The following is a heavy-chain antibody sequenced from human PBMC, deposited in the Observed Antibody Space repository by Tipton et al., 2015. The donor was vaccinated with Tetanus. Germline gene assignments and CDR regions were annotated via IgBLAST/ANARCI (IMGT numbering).Heavy chain of an antibody. CDR1: GGSISSGGYF. D-gene: IGHD6-6*01. CDR2: IYYSGST. Sequence: LRLSCTVSGGSISSGGYFWNWIRQHPGKGLEWIGYIYYSGSTYYNPSLKSRVSMSVDTSRNQFFLNLTSVTAADTAVYYCARDQGGGRVVRLNWFDPWGPGALVTVSS. V-gene: IGHV4-31*03. CDR3: ARDQGGGRVVRLNWFDP. J-gene: IGHJ5*02.